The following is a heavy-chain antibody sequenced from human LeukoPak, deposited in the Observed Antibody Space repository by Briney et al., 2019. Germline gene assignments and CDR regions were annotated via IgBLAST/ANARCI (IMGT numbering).Heavy chain of an antibody. Sequence: SQTLSLTCSVSGDSLSSDYYWSWIRQPAGKGLEWIGRIDPSGSTTYNPSLESRVSMSIDTAKSHFSLKLRSVTAADTAVYYCAKVVGRENWGQGTLVTVSS. D-gene: IGHD2-2*01. CDR1: GDSLSSDYY. V-gene: IGHV4-61*02. CDR2: IDPSGST. J-gene: IGHJ4*02. CDR3: AKVVGREN.